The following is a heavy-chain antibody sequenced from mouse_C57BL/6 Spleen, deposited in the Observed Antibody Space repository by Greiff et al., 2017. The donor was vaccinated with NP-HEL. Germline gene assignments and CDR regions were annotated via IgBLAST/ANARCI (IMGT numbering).Heavy chain of an antibody. CDR1: GFTFSDYG. V-gene: IGHV5-17*01. Sequence: EVKLVESGGGLVKPGGSLKLSCAASGFTFSDYGMHWVRQAPEKGLEWVAYISSGSSTIYYADTVKGRFTISRDNAKNTLFLQMTSLRSEDTAMYYCARTGIVTFDYWGQGTTLTVSS. CDR2: ISSGSSTI. D-gene: IGHD2-5*01. J-gene: IGHJ2*01. CDR3: ARTGIVTFDY.